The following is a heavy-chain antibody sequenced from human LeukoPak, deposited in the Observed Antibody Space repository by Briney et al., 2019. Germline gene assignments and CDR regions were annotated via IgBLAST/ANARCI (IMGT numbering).Heavy chain of an antibody. CDR3: ARVGVTTGFYFDY. V-gene: IGHV4-59*01. Sequence: SETLSLTCTVSGGSISSYYWSWIRQPPGKGLEWIGYIYYSGSTNYNPSLKSRVTISVDTSKNQFSLKLSSVTAADTAVYYCARVGVTTGFYFDYWGQGTLVTVSS. CDR2: IYYSGST. D-gene: IGHD4-11*01. CDR1: GGSISSYY. J-gene: IGHJ4*02.